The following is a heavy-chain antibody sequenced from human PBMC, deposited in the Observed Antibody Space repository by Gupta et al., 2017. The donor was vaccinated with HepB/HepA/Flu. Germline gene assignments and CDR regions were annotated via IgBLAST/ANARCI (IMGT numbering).Heavy chain of an antibody. Sequence: EVQLVESGGGLVQPGGSLRLSCAASGFTFSSYWMHWVRQAPGKGLVWVSRINSDGSSTSYADSVKGRFTISRDNAKNTLYLQMNSLRAEDTAVYYCARAFYYYYYMDVWGKGTTVTVSS. CDR2: INSDGSST. CDR3: ARAFYYYYYMDV. V-gene: IGHV3-74*01. CDR1: GFTFSSYW. J-gene: IGHJ6*03.